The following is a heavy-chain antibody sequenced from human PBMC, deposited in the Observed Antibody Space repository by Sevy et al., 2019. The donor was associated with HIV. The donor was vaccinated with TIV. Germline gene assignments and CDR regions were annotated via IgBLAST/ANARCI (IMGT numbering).Heavy chain of an antibody. D-gene: IGHD5-18*01. CDR1: GFTFSNSG. J-gene: IGHJ4*02. V-gene: IGHV3-NL1*01. Sequence: GGSPRLSCAASGFTFSNSGMHWVRQAPGKGLEWVSVIYSGGSTYYADSVKGRFTISRDNSKNTLYLQMNSLRAEDTAVYYCAMAADTAMVYFDYWGQGTLVTVSS. CDR2: IYSGGST. CDR3: AMAADTAMVYFDY.